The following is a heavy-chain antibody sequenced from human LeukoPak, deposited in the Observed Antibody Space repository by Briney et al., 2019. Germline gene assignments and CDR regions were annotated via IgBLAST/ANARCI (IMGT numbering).Heavy chain of an antibody. J-gene: IGHJ3*02. V-gene: IGHV3-21*01. D-gene: IGHD3-22*01. Sequence: GGSLRLSCAASGFTFSSYSMNWVRQAPGKGLEWVSYISSGGSYIYYADSVKGRFTISRDNAKNSLYLQMNSLRAEDTAVYYCAREMWVYYDSSGYYIDAFDIWGQGTMVTVSS. CDR2: ISSGGSYI. CDR1: GFTFSSYS. CDR3: AREMWVYYDSSGYYIDAFDI.